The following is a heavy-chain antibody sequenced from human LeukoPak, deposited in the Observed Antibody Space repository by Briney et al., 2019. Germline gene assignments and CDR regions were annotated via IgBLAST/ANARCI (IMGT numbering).Heavy chain of an antibody. CDR2: IIEDGSKK. CDR1: GFTFRSYW. Sequence: GGSLRLSCAASGFTFRSYWMSWVRQAPGKGLEWVANIIEDGSKKYYVDSVKGRFTISRDNTKTSLYLQMNGLRVEDTAVYYCVRSRWKRDGPEWTDFWGQGALVTVSP. V-gene: IGHV3-7*01. J-gene: IGHJ4*02. CDR3: VRSRWKRDGPEWTDF. D-gene: IGHD3-3*01.